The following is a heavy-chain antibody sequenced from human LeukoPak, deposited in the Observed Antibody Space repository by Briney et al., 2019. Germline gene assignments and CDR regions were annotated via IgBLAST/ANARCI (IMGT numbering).Heavy chain of an antibody. J-gene: IGHJ4*02. CDR1: GLTFTRYW. D-gene: IGHD3-3*01. V-gene: IGHV3-7*01. CDR2: IKQDGSEQ. Sequence: PGGSLRLSCAASGLTFTRYWMAWVRQAPGKGLEWVANIKQDGSEQYNVDSVRGRFTMSRDNARNSLYLHMDSLRAEDTAVYYCARVSRSGYYGEYWGQGTPVTVSS. CDR3: ARVSRSGYYGEY.